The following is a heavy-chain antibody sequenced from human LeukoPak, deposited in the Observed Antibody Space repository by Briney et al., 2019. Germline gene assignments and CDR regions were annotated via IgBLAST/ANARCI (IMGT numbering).Heavy chain of an antibody. CDR1: GFTFSSYA. CDR2: ISGSGGST. J-gene: IGHJ4*02. CDR3: AKYPLYYYGSGSYRFDY. D-gene: IGHD3-10*01. V-gene: IGHV3-23*01. Sequence: PGGSLRLSCAASGFTFSSYAMSWVRQAPGKGLEWVSAISGSGGSTYYADSVKGRFTISRDNSMNTLYLQMNSLRAEDTAVYYCAKYPLYYYGSGSYRFDYWGQGTLVTVSS.